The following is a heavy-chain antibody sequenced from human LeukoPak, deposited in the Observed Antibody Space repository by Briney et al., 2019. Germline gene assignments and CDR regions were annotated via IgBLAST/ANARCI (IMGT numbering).Heavy chain of an antibody. CDR1: GGSISSSSYY. D-gene: IGHD3-3*01. J-gene: IGHJ3*02. CDR3: ARSPLLEWSPQHDAFDI. CDR2: IYYSGST. V-gene: IGHV4-39*01. Sequence: KPSETLSLTCTVSGGSISSSSYYWGWIRQPPGKGLEWIGRIYYSGSTYYNPSLKSRVTISVDTSKNQFSLKLSSVTAADTAVYYCARSPLLEWSPQHDAFDIWGQGTMVTVSS.